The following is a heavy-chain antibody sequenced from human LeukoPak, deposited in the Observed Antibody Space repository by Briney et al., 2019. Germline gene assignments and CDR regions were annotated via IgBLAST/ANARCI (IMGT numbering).Heavy chain of an antibody. CDR1: GFTFSSYG. V-gene: IGHV3-33*01. CDR3: AGDRGGGYYDY. Sequence: PGGSLRLSCATSGFTFSSYGMHWVRQAPGKGLEWVAVIWYDGSNKYYAESVKGRFTISRDNSKNTLYLQMNSLRAEDTAVYYCAGDRGGGYYDYWGQGTLVTVSS. D-gene: IGHD3-16*01. CDR2: IWYDGSNK. J-gene: IGHJ4*02.